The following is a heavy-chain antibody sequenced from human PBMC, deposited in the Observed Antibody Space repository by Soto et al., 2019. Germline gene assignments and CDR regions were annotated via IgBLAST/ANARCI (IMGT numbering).Heavy chain of an antibody. D-gene: IGHD3-22*01. CDR2: ISGSGGST. V-gene: IGHV3-23*01. Sequence: VGSLRLSCAASGFTFSSYAMSWVRQAPGKGLEWVSAISGSGGSTYYADSVKGRFTISRDNSKNTLYLQMNSLRAEDTAVYYCAKEREYYYDSSGYVDYFDYWGQGTLVTVSS. J-gene: IGHJ4*02. CDR3: AKEREYYYDSSGYVDYFDY. CDR1: GFTFSSYA.